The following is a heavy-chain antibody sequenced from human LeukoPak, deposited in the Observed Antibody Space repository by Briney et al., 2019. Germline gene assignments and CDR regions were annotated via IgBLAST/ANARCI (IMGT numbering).Heavy chain of an antibody. CDR2: IYHSGST. V-gene: IGHV4-38-2*01. J-gene: IGHJ5*02. CDR1: GYSISSGYY. D-gene: IGHD3-3*01. Sequence: PSETLSLTCAVSGYSISSGYYWGWIRQPPGKGLEWIGSIYHSGSTYYNPSLKSRVTISVDTSKNQFSLKLSSVTAADTAVYYCARKILGVAMASNWFDPWGQGTLVTVSS. CDR3: ARKILGVAMASNWFDP.